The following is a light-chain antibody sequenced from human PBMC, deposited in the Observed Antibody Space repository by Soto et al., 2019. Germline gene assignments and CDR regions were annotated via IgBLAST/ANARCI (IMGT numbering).Light chain of an antibody. V-gene: IGLV2-14*01. CDR1: SSDVGNFNY. J-gene: IGLJ1*01. CDR2: EVS. Sequence: TGXSSDVGNFNYVSWFQHHPGKAPKLIIFEVSNRPSGVSNRFSGSKSGNTASLTISGLQAEDEADYYYSSYVSPSTFYVFGAGTKLTVL. CDR3: SSYVSPSTFYV.